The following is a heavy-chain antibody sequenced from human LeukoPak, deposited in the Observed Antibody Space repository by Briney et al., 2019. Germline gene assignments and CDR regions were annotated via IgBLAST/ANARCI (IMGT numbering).Heavy chain of an antibody. D-gene: IGHD3-10*01. CDR1: GFTFSSYA. J-gene: IGHJ4*02. CDR3: AKDPLGRYYGSGSYSDY. Sequence: GGSLRLSCAASGFTFSSYAMSWVRQAPGKGLEWVSAISGSGGSTYYAGSVKGRFTISRDNSKNTLYLQMNSLRAEDTAVYYCAKDPLGRYYGSGSYSDYWGQGTLVTVSS. V-gene: IGHV3-23*01. CDR2: ISGSGGST.